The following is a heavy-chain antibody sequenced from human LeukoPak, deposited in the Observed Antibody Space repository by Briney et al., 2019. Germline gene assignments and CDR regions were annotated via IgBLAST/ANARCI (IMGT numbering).Heavy chain of an antibody. CDR1: GFTFSGSA. J-gene: IGHJ4*02. CDR3: SSLFYDSSGYYSR. CDR2: IRSKANSYAT. Sequence: GGTLSLSCAASGFTFSGSAVHWVRQASGEGLELVGRIRSKANSYATAYAASVKGRFTISRDDSKNTAYLQMNSLKTEDTAVYYCSSLFYDSSGYYSRWGQGTLVTVSS. V-gene: IGHV3-73*01. D-gene: IGHD3-22*01.